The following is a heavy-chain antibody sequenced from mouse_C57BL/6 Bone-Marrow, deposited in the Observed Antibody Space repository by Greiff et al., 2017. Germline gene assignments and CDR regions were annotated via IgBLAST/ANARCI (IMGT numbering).Heavy chain of an antibody. D-gene: IGHD1-2*01. V-gene: IGHV1-69*01. CDR3: SRWGVLRPVWDCGYFDV. J-gene: IGHJ1*03. CDR2: IDPSDSYT. CDR1: GYTFTSYW. Sequence: QVQLKESGAELVMPGASVKLSCKASGYTFTSYWMHWVKQRPGQGLEWIGEIDPSDSYTNYNQKFKGKSTLTADKSSSTAYVQLSSLTSEDSAVYICSRWGVLRPVWDCGYFDVWGKGTTVTVSS.